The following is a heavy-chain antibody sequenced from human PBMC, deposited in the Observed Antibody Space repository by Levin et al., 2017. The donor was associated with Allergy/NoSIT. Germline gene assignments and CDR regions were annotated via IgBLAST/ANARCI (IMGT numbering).Heavy chain of an antibody. CDR2: ISYDGSNK. J-gene: IGHJ4*02. V-gene: IGHV3-30-3*01. CDR1: GFTFSSYA. D-gene: IGHD3-9*01. CDR3: ARDGTYYDILTGYYNVWYFDY. Sequence: LSLTCAASGFTFSSYAMHWVRQAPGKGLEWVAVISYDGSNKYYADSVKGRFTISRDNSKNTLYLQMNSLRAEDTAVYYCARDGTYYDILTGYYNVWYFDYWGQGTLVTVSS.